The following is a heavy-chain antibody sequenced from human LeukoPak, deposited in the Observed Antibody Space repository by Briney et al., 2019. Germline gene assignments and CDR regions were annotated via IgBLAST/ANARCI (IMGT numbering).Heavy chain of an antibody. J-gene: IGHJ4*02. Sequence: PGGSLRLSCAASGFSFSSYNMNWVRQTPGKGLEWVSSITSSSTYTFYADSVKGRLTISRDNARNSLYLQMNSLRVEDTAVYYCARDGGGALGYWGQGTLVTVSS. CDR1: GFSFSSYN. CDR3: ARDGGGALGY. D-gene: IGHD3-16*01. CDR2: ITSSSTYT. V-gene: IGHV3-21*04.